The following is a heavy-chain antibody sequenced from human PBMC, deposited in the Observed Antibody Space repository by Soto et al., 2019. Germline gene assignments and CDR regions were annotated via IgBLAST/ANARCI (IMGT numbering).Heavy chain of an antibody. D-gene: IGHD2-15*01. CDR1: GYTFTSYG. Sequence: QVQLVQSGAEVKKPGASVKVSCKASGYTFTSYGISWVRQAPGQGLEWMGWISAYNGNTNYAQKLQGRVTMTTDTSKSTAYMELRSLRSDDTAVYYCARESLPEDIVVVGRIDYWGQGTLVTVSS. CDR2: ISAYNGNT. J-gene: IGHJ4*02. CDR3: ARESLPEDIVVVGRIDY. V-gene: IGHV1-18*01.